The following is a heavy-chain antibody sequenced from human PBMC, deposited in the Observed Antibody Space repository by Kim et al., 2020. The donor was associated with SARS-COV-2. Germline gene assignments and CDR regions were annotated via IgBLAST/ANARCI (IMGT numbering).Heavy chain of an antibody. Sequence: GRFTISRDNAKNTLYLQMNSLRAEDTAVYYCAREESVLLWFGELLNAFDIWGQGTMVTVSS. V-gene: IGHV3-74*01. CDR3: AREESVLLWFGELLNAFDI. D-gene: IGHD3-10*01. J-gene: IGHJ3*02.